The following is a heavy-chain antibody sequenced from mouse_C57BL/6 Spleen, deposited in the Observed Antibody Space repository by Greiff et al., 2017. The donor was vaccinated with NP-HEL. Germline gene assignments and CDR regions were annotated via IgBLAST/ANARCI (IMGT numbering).Heavy chain of an antibody. CDR3: ARWGITTRGYFDY. Sequence: QVQLQQSGPELVKPGASVKISCKASGYAFSSSWMNWVKQRPGKGLEWIGRIYPGDGYTNYNGKFKGKATLTADKSSSTAYMQLSSLTSEDSAVYVCARWGITTRGYFDYWGQGTTRTVSS. CDR1: GYAFSSSW. J-gene: IGHJ2*01. D-gene: IGHD2-4*01. V-gene: IGHV1-82*01. CDR2: IYPGDGYT.